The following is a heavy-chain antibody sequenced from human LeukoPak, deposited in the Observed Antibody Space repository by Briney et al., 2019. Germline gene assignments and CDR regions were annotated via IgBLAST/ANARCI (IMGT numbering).Heavy chain of an antibody. CDR1: GASIISGSYY. CDR3: ARSTGSSGWRYFDY. V-gene: IGHV4-61*02. D-gene: IGHD6-25*01. Sequence: PSQTLSLTCTVSGASIISGSYYWSWIRQPGGKGLEWIGRIYPSGSTNYHPSLKSRVTISVDTSKNQFSLKLNSVTAADTAVYYCARSTGSSGWRYFDYWGQGTLVTVSS. CDR2: IYPSGST. J-gene: IGHJ4*02.